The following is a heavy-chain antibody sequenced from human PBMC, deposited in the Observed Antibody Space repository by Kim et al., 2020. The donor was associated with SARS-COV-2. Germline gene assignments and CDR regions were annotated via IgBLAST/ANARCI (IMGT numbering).Heavy chain of an antibody. CDR3: AKGAPSMIVVVTNYFDY. D-gene: IGHD3-22*01. J-gene: IGHJ4*02. Sequence: VKGPFTISRANSKTTLYLQMNSLRAEDTAVYYCAKGAPSMIVVVTNYFDYWGQGTLVTVSS. V-gene: IGHV3-23*01.